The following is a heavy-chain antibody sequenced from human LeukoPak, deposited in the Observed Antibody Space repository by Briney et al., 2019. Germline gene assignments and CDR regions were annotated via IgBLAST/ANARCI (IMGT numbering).Heavy chain of an antibody. Sequence: GGSLRLSCVASGFSFSNNDMTWVRQAPGKGLEWLSGISGCGINTYYADSVKGRFTISRDNSKNMVYLQMNSLRAEDTATYFCAKNSGIWDYWGQGVLVTVSS. CDR1: GFSFSNND. CDR3: AKNSGIWDY. CDR2: ISGCGINT. J-gene: IGHJ4*02. V-gene: IGHV3-23*01. D-gene: IGHD1-26*01.